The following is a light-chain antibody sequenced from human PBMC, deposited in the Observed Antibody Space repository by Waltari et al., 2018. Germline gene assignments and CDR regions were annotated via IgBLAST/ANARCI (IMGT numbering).Light chain of an antibody. J-gene: IGLJ3*02. V-gene: IGLV3-25*03. CDR1: ALPNQY. CDR3: QSADSSGTYWV. Sequence: SYELTQPPPVSVSPGQTASLTSPGDALPNQYAYGYQQKPGQAPALVIYKDSERPSGTPERFSGSSSGTTVTLTISGVQAEDEADYYCQSADSSGTYWVFGGGTKLTVL. CDR2: KDS.